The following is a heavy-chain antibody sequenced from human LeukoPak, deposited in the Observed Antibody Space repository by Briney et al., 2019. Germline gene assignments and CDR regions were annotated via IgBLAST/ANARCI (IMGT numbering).Heavy chain of an antibody. CDR3: AREEVRGYLDY. J-gene: IGHJ4*02. Sequence: GGSLRLSCAASGFTFSSYWMHWVRQAPGKGLEWVSYISSSGTNIHYADSVKGRFTFSRDNAKNSPYLQMSSLRVEDTAVYFCAREEVRGYLDYWGQGILVTVSS. CDR2: ISSSGTNI. V-gene: IGHV3-48*01. CDR1: GFTFSSYW. D-gene: IGHD3-10*01.